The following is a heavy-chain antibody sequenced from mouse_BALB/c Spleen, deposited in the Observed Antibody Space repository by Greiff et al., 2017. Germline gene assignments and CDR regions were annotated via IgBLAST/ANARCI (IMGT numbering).Heavy chain of an antibody. CDR3: ARGRSNYAMDY. J-gene: IGHJ4*01. V-gene: IGHV5-6-5*01. D-gene: IGHD5-1*01. Sequence: EVMLVESGGGLVKPGGSLKLSCAASGFSFSSYAMSWVRQTPEKRLEWVASISSGGSTYYPDSVKGRFTISRDNARNILYLQMSSLRSEDTAMYYCARGRSNYAMDYWGQGTSVTVSS. CDR1: GFSFSSYA. CDR2: ISSGGST.